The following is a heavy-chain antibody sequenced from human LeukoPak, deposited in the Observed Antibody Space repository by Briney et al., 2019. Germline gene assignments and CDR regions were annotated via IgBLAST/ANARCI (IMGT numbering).Heavy chain of an antibody. CDR2: MNPNSGNT. V-gene: IGHV1-8*01. CDR1: GYTLTSYD. J-gene: IGHJ4*02. D-gene: IGHD6-13*01. CDR3: ARGQQLVPGFDY. Sequence: GASVKVSCKASGYTLTSYDINWVRQATGQGLEWMGWMNPNSGNTGYAQKFQGRVTMTRNTSISTAYMELSSLRSEDTAVYYCARGQQLVPGFDYWAREPWSPSPQ.